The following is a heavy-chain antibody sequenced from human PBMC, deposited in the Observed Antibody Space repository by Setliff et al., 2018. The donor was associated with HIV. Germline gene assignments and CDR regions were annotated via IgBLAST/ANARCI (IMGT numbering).Heavy chain of an antibody. D-gene: IGHD3-10*01. CDR1: GSSIRGAYY. V-gene: IGHV4-38-2*01. CDR2: FYHGGST. CDR3: VRRTDYYGSGSESSFDY. Sequence: SETLSLTCAVPGSSIRGAYYWGWIRQPPGKGLEWIGSFYHGGSTLYNPSLRSRVTISVDTSKNHFSLILTSVTAADTAVYYCVRRTDYYGSGSESSFDYWGQGTLVTVSS. J-gene: IGHJ4*02.